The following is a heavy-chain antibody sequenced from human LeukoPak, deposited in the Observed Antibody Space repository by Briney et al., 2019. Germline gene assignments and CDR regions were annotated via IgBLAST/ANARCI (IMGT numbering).Heavy chain of an antibody. CDR2: IKQDGSEK. CDR1: GFTFSNSW. V-gene: IGHV3-7*05. D-gene: IGHD4-17*01. J-gene: IGHJ4*02. Sequence: PGGSLRLSCAASGFTFSNSWMSWVRQAPGKGLEWVANIKQDGSEKYYVDSVKGRFTISRDNAKSSLFLQMNSLRAEDTAVYYCAGDPGDYYFDYWGQGTLVTVSS. CDR3: AGDPGDYYFDY.